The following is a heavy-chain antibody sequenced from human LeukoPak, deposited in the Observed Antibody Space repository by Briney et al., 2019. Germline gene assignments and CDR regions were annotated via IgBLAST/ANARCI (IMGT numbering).Heavy chain of an antibody. CDR3: AREPINHYDFWSGYYYYFDY. J-gene: IGHJ4*02. D-gene: IGHD3-3*01. V-gene: IGHV4-4*07. CDR1: GGSISSYN. CDR2: IYTSGST. Sequence: SETLSLTCTVSGGSISSYNWSWIRQRAGKGLEWIGRIYTSGSTNYNPSLKSRVTMSVDTSKNHFSLKLSSVTAADTAVYYCAREPINHYDFWSGYYYYFDYWGQGTLVTVSS.